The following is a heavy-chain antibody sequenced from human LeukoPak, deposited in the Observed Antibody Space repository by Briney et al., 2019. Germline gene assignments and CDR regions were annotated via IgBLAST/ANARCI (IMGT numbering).Heavy chain of an antibody. Sequence: SQTLSLTCTVSGGSISSGGYYWNWIRQHPGKGLEWIGFIYYSGSTYYNPSLKSRVTISVDTSKNQFSLKLSSVTAADTAVYYCARSPVVAATIGGAFDIWGQGTMVTVSP. J-gene: IGHJ3*02. CDR2: IYYSGST. CDR1: GGSISSGGYY. V-gene: IGHV4-31*03. CDR3: ARSPVVAATIGGAFDI. D-gene: IGHD2-15*01.